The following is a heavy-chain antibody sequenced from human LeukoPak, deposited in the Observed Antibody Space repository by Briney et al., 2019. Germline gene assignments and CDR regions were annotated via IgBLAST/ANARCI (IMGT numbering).Heavy chain of an antibody. D-gene: IGHD3-22*01. Sequence: GASVKVSCKASRGTFSSYAISWVRQAPGQGLEWMGGIIPIFGTANHAQKFQGRVTITADESTSTAYMELSSLRSEDTAVYYCARGPKHDSSGYWDYWGQGTLVTVSS. CDR1: RGTFSSYA. CDR3: ARGPKHDSSGYWDY. V-gene: IGHV1-69*13. CDR2: IIPIFGTA. J-gene: IGHJ4*02.